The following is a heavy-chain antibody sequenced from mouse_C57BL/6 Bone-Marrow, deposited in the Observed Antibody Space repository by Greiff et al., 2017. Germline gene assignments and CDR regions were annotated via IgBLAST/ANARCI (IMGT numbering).Heavy chain of an antibody. CDR2: FYPGSGSI. J-gene: IGHJ3*01. V-gene: IGHV1-62-2*01. CDR1: GYTFTEYT. Sequence: QVQLQQSGAELVKPGASVKLSCTASGYTFTEYTIHWVKQRSGQGLEWIGWFYPGSGSIKYTEKFKDKATLTADKSYSTVYMELSRLTSEDSAVYFCARREEKDGYYAWFAYWGQGTLVTVSA. CDR3: ARREEKDGYYAWFAY. D-gene: IGHD2-3*01.